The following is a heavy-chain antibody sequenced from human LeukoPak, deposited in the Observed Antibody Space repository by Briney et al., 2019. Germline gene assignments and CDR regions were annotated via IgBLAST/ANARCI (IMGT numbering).Heavy chain of an antibody. CDR1: GGSISSYY. V-gene: IGHV4-4*07. D-gene: IGHD2-21*01. Sequence: PSQTLSLTCTVSGGSISSYYWSWIRQIAGKGLEWIGRLSTSGTTNYNPSLKSRVTMSVDTSKNQFFLKVSSVTVADTAVYFCARLGDVEVNGGTLDYWGRGTLVTVSS. J-gene: IGHJ4*01. CDR3: ARLGDVEVNGGTLDY. CDR2: LSTSGTT.